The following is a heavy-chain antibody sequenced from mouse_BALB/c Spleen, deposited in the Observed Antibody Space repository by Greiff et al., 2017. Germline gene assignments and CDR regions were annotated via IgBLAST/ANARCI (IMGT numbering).Heavy chain of an antibody. J-gene: IGHJ3*01. CDR1: GFTFSSYA. CDR3: ARGGDDFFAY. V-gene: IGHV5-6-5*01. CDR2: ISSGGST. D-gene: IGHD2-4*01. Sequence: EVQLVESGGGLVKPGGSLKLSCAASGFTFSSYAMSWVRQTPEKRLEWVASISSGGSTYYPDSVKGRFTISRDNARNILYLQMSSLRSEDTAMYYCARGGDDFFAYWGQGTLVTVSA.